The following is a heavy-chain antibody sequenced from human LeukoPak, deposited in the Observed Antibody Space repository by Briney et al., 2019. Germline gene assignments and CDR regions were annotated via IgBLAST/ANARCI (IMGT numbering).Heavy chain of an antibody. CDR3: ARSAKVITAFDI. CDR2: IYYSGST. J-gene: IGHJ3*02. V-gene: IGHV4-30-4*01. CDR1: GGSISSGDYY. D-gene: IGHD3-22*01. Sequence: SQTLSLTCTVSGGSISSGDYYWSWIRQPPGKGLEWIGYIYYSGSTYYNPSLKSRVTISVDTSKNQFSLKLSSVTAADTAVYYCARSAKVITAFDIWGQGTMVTVSS.